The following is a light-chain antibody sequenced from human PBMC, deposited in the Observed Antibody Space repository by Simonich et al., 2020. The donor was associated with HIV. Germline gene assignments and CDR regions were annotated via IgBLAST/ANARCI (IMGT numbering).Light chain of an antibody. V-gene: IGKV1-9*01. CDR1: QGISSF. CDR3: QQYNSYWT. J-gene: IGKJ1*01. CDR2: APS. Sequence: DIQLTQSPSFLSASVGDRVTVTCRASQGISSFLAWYQQKPGKAPKLLLYAPSTLQSGVPSRFSGSGSGTEFTLTISSLQPDDFATYYCQQYNSYWTFGQGTKVEIK.